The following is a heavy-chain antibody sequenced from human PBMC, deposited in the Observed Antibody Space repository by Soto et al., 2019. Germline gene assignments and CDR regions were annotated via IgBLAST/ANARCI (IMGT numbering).Heavy chain of an antibody. Sequence: SVKVSCKASGGPFSSYAISWGRQAPGQGLEWMGVSIPIFGTANYAQKFQGRVTITADESTSTAYRERSSLRSEDTAVYYCAKDIVVAVTYSYYGMGVWGQGTTVTVSS. CDR3: AKDIVVAVTYSYYGMGV. D-gene: IGHD3-22*01. CDR1: GGPFSSYA. V-gene: IGHV1-69*13. CDR2: SIPIFGTA. J-gene: IGHJ6*02.